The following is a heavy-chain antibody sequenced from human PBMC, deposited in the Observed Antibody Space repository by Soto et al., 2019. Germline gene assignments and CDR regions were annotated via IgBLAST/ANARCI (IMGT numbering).Heavy chain of an antibody. CDR3: ARGRITIFGVVTNWFDP. V-gene: IGHV4-30-2*01. CDR2: IYHSGST. CDR1: GGSISSGGYS. D-gene: IGHD3-3*01. Sequence: SETLSLTCAVSGGSISSGGYSWSWIRQPPGKGLEWIGYIYHSGSTYYNPSLKSRVTISVDRSKNQFSLKLSSVTAADTAVYYCARGRITIFGVVTNWFDPWGKGTLVTVS. J-gene: IGHJ5*02.